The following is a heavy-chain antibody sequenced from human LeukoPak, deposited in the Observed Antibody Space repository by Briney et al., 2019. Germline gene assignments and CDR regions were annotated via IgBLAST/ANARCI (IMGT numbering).Heavy chain of an antibody. J-gene: IGHJ6*02. CDR3: ARGVATTHYYYYCGMDV. D-gene: IGHD5-12*01. CDR1: GYTFTSYY. Sequence: ASVKVSCKASGYTFTSYYMHWVRQAPGQGLEWMGIINPSGGSTSYAQKFQGRVTMTRDTSTSTVYMELSSLRSEDTAVYYCARGVATTHYYYYCGMDVWGQGTTVTVSS. V-gene: IGHV1-46*01. CDR2: INPSGGST.